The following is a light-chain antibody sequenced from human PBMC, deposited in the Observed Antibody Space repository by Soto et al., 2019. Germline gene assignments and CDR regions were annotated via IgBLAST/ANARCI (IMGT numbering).Light chain of an antibody. CDR2: AAS. Sequence: DIQMTQSPSSLSASVGDRVTITCRASQSISSYLNWYQQKPGKAPKLLIYAASSLQSGVPSRFSGSGSGTDFTLTISSLQPEDFATYYCQQSDRTPTWKVGQGTKV. V-gene: IGKV1-39*01. J-gene: IGKJ1*01. CDR1: QSISSY. CDR3: QQSDRTPTWK.